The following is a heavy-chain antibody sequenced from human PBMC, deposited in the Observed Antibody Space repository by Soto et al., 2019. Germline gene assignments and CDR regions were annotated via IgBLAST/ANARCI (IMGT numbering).Heavy chain of an antibody. Sequence: EVQVVESGGDLIQPGGSLRLSCAASGFTVSSNYMSWVRQAPGKGLEWVSIIYSGGSTYYADSVKGRFTISRDNSKNTLYLQMNSLRAEDTAVYYCARDSIAGGYYYYYGLDVWGQGTTVTVSS. J-gene: IGHJ6*02. CDR2: IYSGGST. D-gene: IGHD6-13*01. CDR3: ARDSIAGGYYYYYGLDV. V-gene: IGHV3-53*01. CDR1: GFTVSSNY.